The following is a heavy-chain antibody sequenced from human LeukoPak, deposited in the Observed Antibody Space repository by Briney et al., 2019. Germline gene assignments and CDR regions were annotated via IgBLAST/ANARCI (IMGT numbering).Heavy chain of an antibody. J-gene: IGHJ4*02. Sequence: VSVKVSCKASGYTFTSYGISWVRQAPGQGLEWMGWISAYNGNTNYAQKLQGRVTMTTDTSTSTAYMELRSLRSDDTAVYYCARSSYYDFWSGAPTHFDYWGQGTLVTVSS. CDR1: GYTFTSYG. CDR3: ARSSYYDFWSGAPTHFDY. D-gene: IGHD3-3*01. CDR2: ISAYNGNT. V-gene: IGHV1-18*01.